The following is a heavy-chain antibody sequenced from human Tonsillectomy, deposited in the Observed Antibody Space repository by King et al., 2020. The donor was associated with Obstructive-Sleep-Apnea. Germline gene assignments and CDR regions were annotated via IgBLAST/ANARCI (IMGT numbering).Heavy chain of an antibody. D-gene: IGHD4-23*01. CDR1: GGSFSGYY. V-gene: IGHV4-34*01. J-gene: IGHJ4*02. CDR3: ARGDYGGIPGY. CDR2: IKHRGST. Sequence: VQLQQWGAGLLKPSETLSLTCAVYGGSFSGYYLSWIRQPPGRGREWIGEIKHRGSTNYNPSLKSRVTISVETSKNQFSLKLSSVTAADTAVYYWARGDYGGIPGYWGQGTLVTVSS.